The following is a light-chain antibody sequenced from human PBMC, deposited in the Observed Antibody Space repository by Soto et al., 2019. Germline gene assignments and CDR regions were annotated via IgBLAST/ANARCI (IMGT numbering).Light chain of an antibody. Sequence: QSALTQPPSASGSPGQSVTISCIGTSSDVGGYNYVSWYQQHPGKAPKLMIYEVSKRPSGVPDRFSGSKSGNTASLTVSGLQAEDEADYYCSSYAASYNLGVFGGGTKVTVL. CDR1: SSDVGGYNY. CDR3: SSYAASYNLGV. V-gene: IGLV2-8*01. J-gene: IGLJ2*01. CDR2: EVS.